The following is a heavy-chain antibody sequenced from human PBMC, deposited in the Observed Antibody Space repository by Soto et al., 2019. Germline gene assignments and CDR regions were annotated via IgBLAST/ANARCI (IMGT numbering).Heavy chain of an antibody. V-gene: IGHV3-33*01. CDR3: ARGFRDTMMYSSGWYDAFDI. Sequence: GGSLRLSCAASGFTFSSYGMHWVRQAPGKGLEWVAVIWYDGSNKYYADSVKGRFTISRDNSKNTLYLQMNSLRAEDTAVYYCARGFRDTMMYSSGWYDAFDIWGQGTMVTVSS. CDR2: IWYDGSNK. CDR1: GFTFSSYG. J-gene: IGHJ3*02. D-gene: IGHD6-19*01.